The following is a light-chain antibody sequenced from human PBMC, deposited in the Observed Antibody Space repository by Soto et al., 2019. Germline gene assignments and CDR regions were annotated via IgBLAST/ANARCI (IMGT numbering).Light chain of an antibody. Sequence: QSVLTQPPSVSAAPGQNVTISCSGTSSTIGTNSVSWYQHVPGTAPKLLIYDDNKRPSGIPDRFSGSKSGTSATLGITGFQTGDEADYYCGSWDSSLSAYVFGTGTKVTVL. CDR2: DDN. CDR1: SSTIGTNS. CDR3: GSWDSSLSAYV. V-gene: IGLV1-51*01. J-gene: IGLJ1*01.